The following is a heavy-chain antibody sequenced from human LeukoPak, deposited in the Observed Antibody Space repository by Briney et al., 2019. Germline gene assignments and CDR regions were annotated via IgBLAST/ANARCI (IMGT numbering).Heavy chain of an antibody. J-gene: IGHJ4*02. CDR3: ARGADSGYSSDN. CDR1: GFTFSNYC. CDR2: IYSDGRSK. Sequence: GGSLRLSCAASGFTFSNYCMHWVRHAPGKGLVWVSRIYSDGRSKNAADSVKGRFPISRDNAKNTLYLQMNILRAEDTAVYYCARGADSGYSSDNWGRGTLVSVSS. V-gene: IGHV3-74*01. D-gene: IGHD3-9*01.